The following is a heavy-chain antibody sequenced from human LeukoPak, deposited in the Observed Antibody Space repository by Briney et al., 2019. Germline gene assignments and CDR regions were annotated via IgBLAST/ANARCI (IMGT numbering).Heavy chain of an antibody. V-gene: IGHV1-18*01. CDR1: GYTFTSYG. D-gene: IGHD2-15*01. J-gene: IGHJ4*02. CDR2: ISAYNGNT. Sequence: ASVKVSCKASGYTFTSYGISWVRQAPGQGLEWMGWISAYNGNTNYAQKLQGRVTMTTDTSTSTAYMELRSLRSDDTAVYYCARDQNGAVVVVAATLGLDYWGQGTLVTVSS. CDR3: ARDQNGAVVVVAATLGLDY.